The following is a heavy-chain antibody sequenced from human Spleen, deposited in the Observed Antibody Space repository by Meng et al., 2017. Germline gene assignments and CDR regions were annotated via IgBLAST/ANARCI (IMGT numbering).Heavy chain of an antibody. CDR3: ARSGSYSTLDS. CDR1: GFTFSDHY. D-gene: IGHD3-10*01. J-gene: IGHJ4*02. V-gene: IGHV3-72*01. Sequence: EVQVGEYGEGLFQPGGSLSLSCAASGFTFSDHYMDWVRQAPGKGLEWVGRIKKKVNGHSTEYAASVKGRFTISRDDSQNSLFLQMNSLKIEDTAVYYCARSGSYSTLDSWGQGSLVTVSS. CDR2: IKKKVNGHST.